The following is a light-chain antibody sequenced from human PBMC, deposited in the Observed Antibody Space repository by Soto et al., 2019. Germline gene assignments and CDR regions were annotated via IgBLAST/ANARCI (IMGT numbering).Light chain of an antibody. V-gene: IGKV3-20*01. CDR2: DAS. Sequence: EIVLTQSPGTLSLSPGERATLSCRAGQSVSSSYLAWYQQKPGQAPRLLIYDASSRATGIPDRFSGSGSGTDFTLTISRLEPEDFAVYYCQQYGTSPRTFGQGTKVEIK. CDR1: QSVSSSY. CDR3: QQYGTSPRT. J-gene: IGKJ1*01.